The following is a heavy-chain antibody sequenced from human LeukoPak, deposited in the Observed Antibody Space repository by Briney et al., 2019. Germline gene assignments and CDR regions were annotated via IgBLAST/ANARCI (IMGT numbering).Heavy chain of an antibody. V-gene: IGHV3-48*01. CDR1: GITFSDYA. Sequence: PGGSLRLSCAVSGITFSDYAMTWVRQAPGKGLEWVSHISSSSTTIYYADSVKGRFTISRDNAKNSLYLQMNSLRVEDTAVYYCARGRWDYDSSGYYHPVYWGQGTLVTVSS. J-gene: IGHJ4*02. CDR2: ISSSSTTI. D-gene: IGHD3-22*01. CDR3: ARGRWDYDSSGYYHPVY.